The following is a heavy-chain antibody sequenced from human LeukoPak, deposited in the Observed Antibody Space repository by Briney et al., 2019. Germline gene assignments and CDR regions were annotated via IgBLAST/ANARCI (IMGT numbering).Heavy chain of an antibody. CDR3: ARDPGGYCSGGSCYAGKWFDP. J-gene: IGHJ5*02. CDR1: GFTFDDYG. CDR2: INWNGGST. D-gene: IGHD2-15*01. Sequence: GGSLRLSCAASGFTFDDYGMSWVRRAPGKGLEWVSGINWNGGSTGYADSVKGRFTISRDNAKNSLYLQMNSLGAEDTAVYYCARDPGGYCSGGSCYAGKWFDPWGQGTLVTVSS. V-gene: IGHV3-20*04.